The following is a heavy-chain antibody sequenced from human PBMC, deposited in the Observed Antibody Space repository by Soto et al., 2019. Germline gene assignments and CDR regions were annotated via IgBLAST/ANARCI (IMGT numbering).Heavy chain of an antibody. V-gene: IGHV3-30*04. J-gene: IGHJ6*01. CDR3: ARRSRVSYHGFDV. CDR1: RLTFSSYE. D-gene: IGHD3-3*01. CDR2: ISCDGGNR. Sequence: LRLSCAAARLTFSSYELHRVRQAPGKGLECVAIISCDGGNRYCSGSVEGRFFMSRDSWKYTRDLQMDSLRVGDTAVYYCARRSRVSYHGFDVWGQGTTVTVSS.